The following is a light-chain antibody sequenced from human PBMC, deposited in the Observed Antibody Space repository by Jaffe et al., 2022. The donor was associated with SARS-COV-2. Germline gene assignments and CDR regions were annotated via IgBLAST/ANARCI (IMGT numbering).Light chain of an antibody. Sequence: EVVLTQSPGTLSLSPGERATLSCRASQSVSSSSLAWYQQKPGQAPRTLIYGTSTRAPGIPDRFSGGGSGADFTLTISRLEPEDFAVYYCQQYGDSSWTFGQGTKVEIK. CDR2: GTS. CDR3: QQYGDSSWT. CDR1: QSVSSSS. V-gene: IGKV3-20*01. J-gene: IGKJ1*01.